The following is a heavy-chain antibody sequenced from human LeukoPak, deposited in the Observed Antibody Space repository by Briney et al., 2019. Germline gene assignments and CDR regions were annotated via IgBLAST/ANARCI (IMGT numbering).Heavy chain of an antibody. CDR1: GGSISNYY. V-gene: IGHV4-59*01. Sequence: SETLSLTCTVSGGSISNYYWSWIRQPPGKGLEWIGYIYYSGSTNYNPSLKSRVTISIDTSKNQFSLKLSSVTAADTAVYYCARVSSYYFDYWGQGTLVTVSS. CDR3: ARVSSYYFDY. J-gene: IGHJ4*02. CDR2: IYYSGST.